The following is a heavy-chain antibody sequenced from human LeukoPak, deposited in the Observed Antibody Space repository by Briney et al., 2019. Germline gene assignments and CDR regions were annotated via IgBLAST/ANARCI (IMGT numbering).Heavy chain of an antibody. D-gene: IGHD2-2*01. J-gene: IGHJ2*01. CDR2: ISSSSSYI. Sequence: PGGYLRLSSAASGFTFSSYSMNWVRQAPGKGLEWVSSISSSSSYIYYADSVKGRFTIYRDNAKHSLYLQINSRRAEDTAEYYCAREDCSSTSCYAGIGWYFDLWGRGTLVTVSS. CDR1: GFTFSSYS. V-gene: IGHV3-21*01. CDR3: AREDCSSTSCYAGIGWYFDL.